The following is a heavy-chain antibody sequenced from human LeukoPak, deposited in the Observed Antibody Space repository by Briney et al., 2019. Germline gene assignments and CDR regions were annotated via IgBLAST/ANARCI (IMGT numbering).Heavy chain of an antibody. Sequence: ASVKVSCKASGYTFTGYYMHWVRQARGQGLEWMGRINPNSGGTNYAQKFQGRVTMTRDTSISTAYMELSRLRSDDTAVYYCAIKIAAAGTDYWGQGTLVTVSS. D-gene: IGHD6-13*01. CDR2: INPNSGGT. J-gene: IGHJ4*02. CDR3: AIKIAAAGTDY. V-gene: IGHV1-2*06. CDR1: GYTFTGYY.